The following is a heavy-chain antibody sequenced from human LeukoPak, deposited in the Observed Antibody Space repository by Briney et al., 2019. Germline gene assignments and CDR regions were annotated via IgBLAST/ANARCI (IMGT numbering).Heavy chain of an antibody. Sequence: PGGSLRLSCAASGFTFSSYWMHWVRQAPGKGLVWVSRINSDGSSTSYADTVKGRFTISRDNAKNTLYLQMNSLRAEDTAVYYCERDPGRYYDILTGPDYWGQGTLVTVSS. CDR1: GFTFSSYW. CDR2: INSDGSST. V-gene: IGHV3-74*01. CDR3: ERDPGRYYDILTGPDY. D-gene: IGHD3-9*01. J-gene: IGHJ4*02.